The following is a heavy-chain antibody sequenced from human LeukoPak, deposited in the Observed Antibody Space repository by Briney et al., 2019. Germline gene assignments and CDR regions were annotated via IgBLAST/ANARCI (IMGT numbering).Heavy chain of an antibody. V-gene: IGHV4-59*08. CDR3: ARLVSSDSRGYHVTHFDF. J-gene: IGHJ4*02. D-gene: IGHD3-22*01. CDR2: FYYSGST. CDR1: GGSISSYY. Sequence: SETLSLTCTVPGGSISSYYWSWIRQPPGKGLEWIGYFYYSGSTNYNPSLKSRVTISVEPSKNQLSLKLSSVTAADTAVYYCARLVSSDSRGYHVTHFDFWGQGTLVTVSS.